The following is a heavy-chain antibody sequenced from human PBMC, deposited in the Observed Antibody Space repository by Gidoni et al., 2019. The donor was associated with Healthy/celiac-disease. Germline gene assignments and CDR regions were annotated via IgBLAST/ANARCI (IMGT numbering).Heavy chain of an antibody. CDR2: INSDGSST. D-gene: IGHD2-15*01. V-gene: IGHV3-74*01. J-gene: IGHJ5*02. CDR1: GFTFSSYW. CDR3: ARDPDCSGGSCYSGWFDP. Sequence: VQLVESGGGLVQPGGSLRLSCAASGFTFSSYWMHWVRQAPGKGLVWFSRINSDGSSTSYADSVKGRFTISRDNAKNTLYLQMNRLRAEDTAVYYCARDPDCSGGSCYSGWFDPWGQGTLVTVSS.